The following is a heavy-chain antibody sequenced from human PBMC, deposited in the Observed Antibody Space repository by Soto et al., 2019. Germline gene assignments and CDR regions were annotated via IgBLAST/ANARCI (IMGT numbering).Heavy chain of an antibody. D-gene: IGHD6-6*01. Sequence: QITLKASGHTLVEPTQTLTLTCTFSGFSFSTSGMGVGGIRQPPGKALEWLAIIYWNDDKRYSPSLKSRLTTTRDTSKNQVVLTMTNMDPVDTATYYCAHRRRAARPNAGYFQYWDQGPLVTVSS. CDR1: GFSFSTSGMG. CDR2: IYWNDDK. V-gene: IGHV2-5*01. J-gene: IGHJ1*01. CDR3: AHRRRAARPNAGYFQY.